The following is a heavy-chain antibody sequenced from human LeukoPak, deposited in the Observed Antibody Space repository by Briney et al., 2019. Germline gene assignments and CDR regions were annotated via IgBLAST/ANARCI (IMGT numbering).Heavy chain of an antibody. CDR2: IYTSGST. V-gene: IGHV4-4*07. J-gene: IGHJ4*02. CDR1: GGSISSYS. D-gene: IGHD3-3*01. Sequence: SETLSLTCTVSGGSISSYSWSWIRQPAGKGLEWIGRIYTSGSTNYNPSLKSRVTMSVDTSKNQFSLKLSSVTAANTAVYYCARAHYDFWSAYLDYWGQGTLVTVSS. CDR3: ARAHYDFWSAYLDY.